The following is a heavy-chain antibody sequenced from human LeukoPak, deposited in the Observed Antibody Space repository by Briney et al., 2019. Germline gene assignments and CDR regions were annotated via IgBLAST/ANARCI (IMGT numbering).Heavy chain of an antibody. CDR1: GGTFSSYV. J-gene: IGHJ4*02. D-gene: IGHD2-2*01. V-gene: IGHV1-69*13. CDR3: ARPECSSSSCPLDY. CDR2: IIPIFGTA. Sequence: ASVKVSCKASGGTFSSYVISWVRQAPGQGLEWMGGIIPIFGTANYAQNFQGRVTITADESTSTVYMELSSLRSEDTAVYYCARPECSSSSCPLDYWGQGTLVTVSS.